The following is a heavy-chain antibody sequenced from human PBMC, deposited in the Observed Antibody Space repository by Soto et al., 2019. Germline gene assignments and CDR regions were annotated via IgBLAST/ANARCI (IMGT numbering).Heavy chain of an antibody. CDR3: ARDPNSSGYGWFDP. CDR1: GGSFSSSNDY. J-gene: IGHJ5*02. D-gene: IGHD3-22*01. Sequence: LSLTCTVSGGSFSSSNDYWVWIRQPPGKGLEWVAYISSTSSYTDYAESVKGRLTISRDNAKNSLYLQMNSLRAEDTAVYYCARDPNSSGYGWFDPWGQGTLVTVS. V-gene: IGHV3-11*05. CDR2: ISSTSSYT.